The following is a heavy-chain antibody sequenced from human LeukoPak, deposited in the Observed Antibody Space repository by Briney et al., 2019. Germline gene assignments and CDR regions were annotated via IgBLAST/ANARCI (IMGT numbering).Heavy chain of an antibody. D-gene: IGHD6-13*01. CDR1: GFTVSSNY. V-gene: IGHV3-66*01. CDR3: ARDRRIAAAGDDAFDI. CDR2: IYSGGST. J-gene: IGHJ3*02. Sequence: GGSLRLSCAASGFTVSSNYMSWVRQAPGKGLEWVSVIYSGGSTYYADSVKGRFTISRDNSKNTLYLQMNSLRAEDTAVYYCARDRRIAAAGDDAFDIWGQGTMVTVSS.